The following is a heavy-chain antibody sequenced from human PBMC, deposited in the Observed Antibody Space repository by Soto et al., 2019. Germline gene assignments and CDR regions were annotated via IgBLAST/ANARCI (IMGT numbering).Heavy chain of an antibody. D-gene: IGHD3-22*01. CDR3: ARVRGGLYDSSGYYYEGGYYFDY. Sequence: QVQLQESGPGLVKPSQTLSLTCTVSGGSISSGDYYWSWIRQPPGKGLEWIGYIYYSGSTYYNPSLKSRVTISVDTSKNQFSLKLSSVTAADTAVYYCARVRGGLYDSSGYYYEGGYYFDYWGQGTLVTVSS. CDR2: IYYSGST. V-gene: IGHV4-30-4*01. CDR1: GGSISSGDYY. J-gene: IGHJ4*02.